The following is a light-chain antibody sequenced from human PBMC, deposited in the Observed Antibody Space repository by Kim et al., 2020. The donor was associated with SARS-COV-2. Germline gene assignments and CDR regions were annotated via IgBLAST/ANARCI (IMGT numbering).Light chain of an antibody. Sequence: DIQMTQSPSTLSASVGDRVTITCRASENIDRWLAWYQQKPGKAPKLLIYYASSLESGVPSRFSGSGSGTEFTLTISSLQPDDFATYFCQRYLNSSPSVSFGDGTKVDIK. CDR3: QRYLNSSPSVS. CDR2: YAS. CDR1: ENIDRW. V-gene: IGKV1-5*01. J-gene: IGKJ4*01.